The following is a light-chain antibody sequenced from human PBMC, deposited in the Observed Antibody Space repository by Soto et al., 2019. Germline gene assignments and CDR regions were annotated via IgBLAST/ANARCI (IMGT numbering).Light chain of an antibody. CDR2: EVT. CDR1: SSDVGGYNY. J-gene: IGLJ3*02. V-gene: IGLV2-8*01. Sequence: QSALTQPPSASGSPGQSVTISCTGTSSDVGGYNYVSWYQQYPGRAPKLMIYEVTKRPSGVPDRFSGSKSGNTASLTVSGLLAEDDADDYCSSYAASNNFYFVFGGGTKLTVL. CDR3: SSYAASNNFYFV.